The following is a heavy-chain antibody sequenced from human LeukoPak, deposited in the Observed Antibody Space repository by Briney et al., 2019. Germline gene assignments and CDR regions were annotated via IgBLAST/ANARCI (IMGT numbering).Heavy chain of an antibody. CDR2: VSSSSSYI. CDR3: ARAYGDYYYYGMDV. CDR1: GFTFSSYS. D-gene: IGHD4-17*01. J-gene: IGHJ6*02. V-gene: IGHV3-21*01. Sequence: PGGSLRLSCAASGFTFSSYSMNWVRQAPGKGLEWVSSVSSSSSYIYYADSVKGRFTISRDNAKNSLYLQMNSLRAEDTAVYYCARAYGDYYYYGMDVWGQGTTVPVSS.